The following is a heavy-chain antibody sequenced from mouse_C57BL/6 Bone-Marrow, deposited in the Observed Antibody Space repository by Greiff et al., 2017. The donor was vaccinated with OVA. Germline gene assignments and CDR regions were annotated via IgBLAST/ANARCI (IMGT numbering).Heavy chain of an antibody. Sequence: QVQLQQPGAELVKPGASVKVSCKASSYTFTSYWMHWVKQRPGQGLEWIGRIHPSDSDTNYNQKFKGKATLTVDKSSSTAYMQLSSLTSEDSAVYYCAIEGKIYYDYTFFDYWGQGTTLTVSS. D-gene: IGHD2-4*01. V-gene: IGHV1-74*01. CDR3: AIEGKIYYDYTFFDY. CDR2: IHPSDSDT. CDR1: SYTFTSYW. J-gene: IGHJ2*01.